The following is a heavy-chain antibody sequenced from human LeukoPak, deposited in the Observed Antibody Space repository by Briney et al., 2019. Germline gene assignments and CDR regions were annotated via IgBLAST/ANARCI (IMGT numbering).Heavy chain of an antibody. V-gene: IGHV3-23*01. D-gene: IGHD2-8*01. CDR3: AKLVYNNSPGDY. Sequence: PGGSLRLSCAASGFSFSNSAMSWVRQAPGKGLEWVSTISGSGGYTYYVDSVKGRFTISRDNSKNTLYLQMNSLRAEDTAVFYCAKLVYNNSPGDYWGQGTQVTVSS. CDR2: ISGSGGYT. J-gene: IGHJ4*02. CDR1: GFSFSNSA.